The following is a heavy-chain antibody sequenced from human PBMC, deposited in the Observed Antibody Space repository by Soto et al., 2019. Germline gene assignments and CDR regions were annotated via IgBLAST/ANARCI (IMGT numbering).Heavy chain of an antibody. J-gene: IGHJ4*02. CDR3: ARSGGYCSSTSCYPPPGCDY. CDR2: ISAYNGNT. CDR1: GYTFTSYG. V-gene: IGHV1-18*01. D-gene: IGHD2-2*01. Sequence: ASVKVSCEASGYTFTSYGISWVRQAPGQGLEWMGWISAYNGNTNYAQKLQGRVTMTTDTSTSTAYMELRSLRSDDTAVYYCARSGGYCSSTSCYPPPGCDYWGQGTLVTVSS.